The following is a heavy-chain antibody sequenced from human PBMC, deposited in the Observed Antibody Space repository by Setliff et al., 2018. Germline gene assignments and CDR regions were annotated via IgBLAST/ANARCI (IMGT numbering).Heavy chain of an antibody. J-gene: IGHJ5*02. Sequence: AASVKVSCKASGYTFSSYSMHWVRQAPGQRLEWMGWINAANENTQYSKKFQGRLTITRDTSANTAYMELSSLRSEDTALYYCARYNWNTNWFDPWGQGTLVTSPQ. D-gene: IGHD1-20*01. CDR1: GYTFSSYS. CDR2: INAANENT. V-gene: IGHV1-3*01. CDR3: ARYNWNTNWFDP.